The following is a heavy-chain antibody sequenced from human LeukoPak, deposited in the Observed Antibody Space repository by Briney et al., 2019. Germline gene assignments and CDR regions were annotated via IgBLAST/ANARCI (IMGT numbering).Heavy chain of an antibody. J-gene: IGHJ3*02. V-gene: IGHV3-64*01. D-gene: IGHD6-19*01. Sequence: GGSLRLSCAASGFTFSSYAMHWVRQAPGKGLEYVSAISSNGGSTYYANSVKGRFTISRDNSKNTLYLQMGSLRAEDMAVYYCARYRIAVAGTGAFDIWGQGTMVTVSS. CDR1: GFTFSSYA. CDR2: ISSNGGST. CDR3: ARYRIAVAGTGAFDI.